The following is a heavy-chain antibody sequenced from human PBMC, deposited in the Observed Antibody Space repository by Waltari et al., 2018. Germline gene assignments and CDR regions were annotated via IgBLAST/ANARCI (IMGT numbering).Heavy chain of an antibody. D-gene: IGHD3-3*02. J-gene: IGHJ4*02. Sequence: QITLKESGPTLVKPTQTLTLTCTFSGFSLSTSGVGVGWIRQPPGKALEWLALIYWNDDKRYSPSLKSRITITKDTSKNQVVLTMTNMDPVDTATYYCAHSHLAVAWHFFDYWGQGTLVTVSS. CDR2: IYWNDDK. V-gene: IGHV2-5*01. CDR1: GFSLSTSGVG. CDR3: AHSHLAVAWHFFDY.